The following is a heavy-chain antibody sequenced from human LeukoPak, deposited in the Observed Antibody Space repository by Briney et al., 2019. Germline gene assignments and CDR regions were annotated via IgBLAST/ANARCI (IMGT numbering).Heavy chain of an antibody. CDR2: IIPIFGIA. Sequence: SVTVSCKASGGTFSSYAISWVRQAPGQGLEWMGRIIPIFGIANYAQKFQGRVTITADKSTSTAYMELSSLRSEDTAVYYCARARWYIVGATTGYVDYWGQGTLVTVSS. CDR1: GGTFSSYA. CDR3: ARARWYIVGATTGYVDY. D-gene: IGHD1-26*01. J-gene: IGHJ4*02. V-gene: IGHV1-69*17.